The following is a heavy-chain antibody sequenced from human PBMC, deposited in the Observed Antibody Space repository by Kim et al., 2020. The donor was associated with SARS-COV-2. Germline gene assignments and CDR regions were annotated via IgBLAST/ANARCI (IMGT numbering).Heavy chain of an antibody. CDR3: ARVAWFGELTYYGMDV. D-gene: IGHD3-10*01. J-gene: IGHJ6*02. CDR2: INHSGST. Sequence: SETLSLTCAVYGGSFSGYYWSWIRQPPGKGLEWIGEINHSGSTNYNPSLKSRVTISVDTSKNQFSLKLSSVTAADTAVYYCARVAWFGELTYYGMDVWGQGTTVTVSS. V-gene: IGHV4-34*01. CDR1: GGSFSGYY.